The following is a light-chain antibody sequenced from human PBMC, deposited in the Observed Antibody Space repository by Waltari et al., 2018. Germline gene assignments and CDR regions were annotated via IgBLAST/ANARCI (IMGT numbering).Light chain of an antibody. V-gene: IGKV1-33*01. CDR3: LQYDDFPMA. J-gene: IGKJ5*01. CDR2: DAS. Sequence: DIQMTQSPSSLSASWGDRVTITCQASQDITIRLNWYQQRPGKAPKLLIYDASNLERGVPSRYSGSGSGTDFSFTIANLLPEDIATYYCLQYDDFPMAFGQGTRLDMK. CDR1: QDITIR.